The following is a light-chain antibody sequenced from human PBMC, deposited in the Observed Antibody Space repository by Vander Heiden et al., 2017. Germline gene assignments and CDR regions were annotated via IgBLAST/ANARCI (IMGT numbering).Light chain of an antibody. J-gene: IGLJ3*02. Sequence: QSVLTLPPSAPGTPGQRVTTSCSGSRSNIGSNAVNWYQKSPGTAPKLLIYNNNQRPSGVPDRFSGSRSGTSASLAISGLLSEDETDYYCAAWDDGLNGVVFGGGTKLTAL. CDR1: RSNIGSNA. CDR3: AAWDDGLNGVV. CDR2: NNN. V-gene: IGLV1-44*01.